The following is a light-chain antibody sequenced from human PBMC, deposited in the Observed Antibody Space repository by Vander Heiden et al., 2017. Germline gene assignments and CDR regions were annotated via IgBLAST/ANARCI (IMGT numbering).Light chain of an antibody. V-gene: IGKV2-28*01. CDR2: LGS. J-gene: IGKJ1*01. CDR3: MQALQTPWT. Sequence: DIVMTQSPLSLPVTPGESASISCRSSQSLRHSNGKNYLDWYLQKPGQSPQLLIYLGSDRASGVPDRFSGSGSGTDFTLKISSVEAEDVGAYYCMQALQTPWTFGQGTKVQIK. CDR1: QSLRHSNGKNY.